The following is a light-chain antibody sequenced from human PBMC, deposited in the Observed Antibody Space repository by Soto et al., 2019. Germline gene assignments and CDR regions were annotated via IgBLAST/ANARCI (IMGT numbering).Light chain of an antibody. Sequence: EIVLTQSPGTLSLSPGERATLSCRASQSVSSSQLAWYQQRLGQAPRLIIYGASSRETGIADRVSGSGAGTEFTLTISRLEPEDFAVYYCQQYGSSGVTFGPGTKVDI. CDR1: QSVSSSQ. J-gene: IGKJ3*01. CDR2: GAS. V-gene: IGKV3-20*01. CDR3: QQYGSSGVT.